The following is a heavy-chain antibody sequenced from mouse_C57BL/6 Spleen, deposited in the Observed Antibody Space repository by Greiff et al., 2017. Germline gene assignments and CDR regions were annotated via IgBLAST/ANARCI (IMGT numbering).Heavy chain of an antibody. CDR3: ASHFDY. Sequence: ESVPGLVKPSQSLSLTCSVTGYSITSGYYWNWIRQFPGNKLEWMGYISYDGSNNYNPSLKNRISITRDTSKNQFFLKLNSVTTEDTATYYCASHFDYWGQGTTLTVSS. CDR2: ISYDGSN. CDR1: GYSITSGYY. J-gene: IGHJ2*01. V-gene: IGHV3-6*01.